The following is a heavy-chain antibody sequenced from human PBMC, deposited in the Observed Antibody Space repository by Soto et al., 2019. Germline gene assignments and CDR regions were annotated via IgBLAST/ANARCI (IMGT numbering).Heavy chain of an antibody. CDR2: IIPIFGTA. D-gene: IGHD2-2*01. J-gene: IGHJ4*02. CDR3: ARGKVDCSSTSCYTYYFDY. CDR1: GGTFSSYA. Sequence: ASVKVSCKASGGTFSSYAISWVRQAPGQGLEWMGGIIPIFGTANYAQKFQGRVTITADESTSTAYMELSSLRSEDTAVYYCARGKVDCSSTSCYTYYFDYWGQGTLVTVSS. V-gene: IGHV1-69*13.